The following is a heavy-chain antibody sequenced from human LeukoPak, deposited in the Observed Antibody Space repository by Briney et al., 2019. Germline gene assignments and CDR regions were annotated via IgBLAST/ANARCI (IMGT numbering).Heavy chain of an antibody. V-gene: IGHV4-59*08. CDR1: GGSISSYY. Sequence: SETLSLTCTVSGGSISSYYWSWIRQPPEKGLEWIGYIYYSGSTNYNPSLKSRVTISVDTSKNQFSLKLSSVTAADTAVYYCARLYSNYEYFDYWGQGTLVTVSS. D-gene: IGHD4-11*01. CDR3: ARLYSNYEYFDY. J-gene: IGHJ4*02. CDR2: IYYSGST.